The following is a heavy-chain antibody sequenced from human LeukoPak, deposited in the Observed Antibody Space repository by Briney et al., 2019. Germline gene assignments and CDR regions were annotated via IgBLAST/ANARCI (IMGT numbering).Heavy chain of an antibody. Sequence: GGSLRLSCAASGFTLSNYWISWVRQAPGKGLEWVANINQDGSAKYYVDSVKGRFTISRDNAKNSLYLQMNSLRAEDTAVYYCARDQVGATSPYWGQGTLVTVSS. CDR1: GFTLSNYW. CDR3: ARDQVGATSPY. CDR2: INQDGSAK. D-gene: IGHD1-26*01. V-gene: IGHV3-7*01. J-gene: IGHJ4*02.